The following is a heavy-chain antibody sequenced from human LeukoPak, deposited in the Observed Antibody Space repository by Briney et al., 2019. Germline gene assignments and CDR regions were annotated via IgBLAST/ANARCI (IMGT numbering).Heavy chain of an antibody. CDR1: GFTFSSYD. CDR3: ARGGDSSGYYSSPPDY. CDR2: IGTAGDT. D-gene: IGHD3-22*01. J-gene: IGHJ4*02. V-gene: IGHV3-13*01. Sequence: PGGSLRLSCAASGFTFSSYDMHWVRQATGKGLEWVSAIGTAGDTYYPGSVKGRFTISGENAKNSLYLQMNSLRAGDTAVYYCARGGDSSGYYSSPPDYWGQGTLVTVSS.